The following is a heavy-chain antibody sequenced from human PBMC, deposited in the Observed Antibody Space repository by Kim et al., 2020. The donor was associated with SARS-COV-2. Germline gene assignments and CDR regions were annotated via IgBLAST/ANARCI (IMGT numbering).Heavy chain of an antibody. CDR3: ARDTFAAMGHIYYYYGMDV. D-gene: IGHD5-18*01. CDR1: GFTFSSYS. J-gene: IGHJ6*02. V-gene: IGHV3-21*01. CDR2: ISSSSSYI. Sequence: GGSLRLSCAASGFTFSSYSMNWVRQAPGKGLEWVSSISSSSSYIYYADSVKGRFTISRDNAKNSLYLQMNSLRAEDTSVYYCARDTFAAMGHIYYYYGMDVWGQGTTVTVSS.